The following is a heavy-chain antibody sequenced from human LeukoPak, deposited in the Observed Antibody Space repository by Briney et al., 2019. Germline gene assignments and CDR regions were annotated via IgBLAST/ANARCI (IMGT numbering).Heavy chain of an antibody. D-gene: IGHD3-9*01. J-gene: IGHJ4*02. CDR3: ARDGEYDILTGYYRRGFDY. Sequence: SETLSLTCTVSGGSISSYYWSWIRQPPGKGLEWIGYIYYSGSTNYNPSLKSRVTISVDTSKNQFSLKLSSVTAADTAVYYCARDGEYDILTGYYRRGFDYWGQGTLVTVSS. CDR1: GGSISSYY. CDR2: IYYSGST. V-gene: IGHV4-59*01.